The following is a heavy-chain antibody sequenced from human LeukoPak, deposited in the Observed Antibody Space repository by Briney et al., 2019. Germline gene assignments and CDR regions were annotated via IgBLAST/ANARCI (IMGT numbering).Heavy chain of an antibody. J-gene: IGHJ6*04. Sequence: TAVTLSLSCAASGFTFSSYEMNWVRQAPGKGLEWVSYISSSGSTIYYADSVKGRFTTARTNTKNSLYLQMNSRRAEDAAVYYCAELGITMIGGVWGKGTTVTISS. V-gene: IGHV3-48*03. CDR3: AELGITMIGGV. CDR1: GFTFSSYE. CDR2: ISSSGSTI. D-gene: IGHD3-10*02.